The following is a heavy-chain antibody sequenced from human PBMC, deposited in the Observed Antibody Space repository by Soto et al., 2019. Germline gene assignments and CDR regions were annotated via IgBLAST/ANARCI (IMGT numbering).Heavy chain of an antibody. CDR1: GFTFSSDA. V-gene: IGHV3-23*01. Sequence: AGGSLRLSCAASGFTFSSDAMSWVRQAPGKGLEWVSAISGSGGSTYYADSVKGRFTISRDNSKNTLYLQMNSLRAEDTAVYYCAKDLNGRVAGENAFDIWGQGTMVTVSS. D-gene: IGHD6-19*01. CDR3: AKDLNGRVAGENAFDI. J-gene: IGHJ3*02. CDR2: ISGSGGST.